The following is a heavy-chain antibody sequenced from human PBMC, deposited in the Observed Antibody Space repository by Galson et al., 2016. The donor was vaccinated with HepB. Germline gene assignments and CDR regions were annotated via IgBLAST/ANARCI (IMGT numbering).Heavy chain of an antibody. D-gene: IGHD6-13*01. J-gene: IGHJ4*02. CDR2: ISRTSQTI. V-gene: IGHV3-48*01. Sequence: SLRLSCAVSGFSFSSYSMNWVRQAPGKGLEWVSYISRTSQTIYYADSVKGRFTISRDNSKNTAYLQMNSLRAEDRAVYYCAREAGIAAAATYDYWGQGTLVTVSS. CDR1: GFSFSSYS. CDR3: AREAGIAAAATYDY.